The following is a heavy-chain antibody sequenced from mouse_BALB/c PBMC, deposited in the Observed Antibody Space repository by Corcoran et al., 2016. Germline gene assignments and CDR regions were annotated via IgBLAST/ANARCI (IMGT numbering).Heavy chain of an antibody. CDR1: GYTFTSYV. J-gene: IGHJ3*01. CDR2: INPYNDGT. D-gene: IGHD1-1*01. CDR3: VRDYGSREAWFAY. V-gene: IGHV1S136*01. Sequence: EVQLQQSGPELVKPGASVKMSCKASGYTFTSYVMHWVKQKPGQGLEWIGYINPYNDGTKYNEKFKGKATLTSDKSSSTAYMELSSLTSEDSAVYYCVRDYGSREAWFAYWGQGTLVTVSA.